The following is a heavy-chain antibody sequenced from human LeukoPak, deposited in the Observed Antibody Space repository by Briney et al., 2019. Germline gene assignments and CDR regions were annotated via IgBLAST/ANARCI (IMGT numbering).Heavy chain of an antibody. CDR2: IKQQGTEK. V-gene: IGHV3-7*01. Sequence: GRSLRLSSTASGIMFSGYWMGWVRQAPGKGLEWVAYIKQQGTEKYYVGSVKGRFTISRDSAKKSVYLQMNSLRAEDTAVYYCASDGGPFDHWGQGILVTVAS. CDR3: ASDGGPFDH. J-gene: IGHJ4*02. D-gene: IGHD3-16*01. CDR1: GIMFSGYW.